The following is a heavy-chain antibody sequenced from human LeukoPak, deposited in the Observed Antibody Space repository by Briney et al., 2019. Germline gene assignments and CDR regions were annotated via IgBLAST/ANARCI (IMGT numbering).Heavy chain of an antibody. D-gene: IGHD6-13*01. CDR2: INPNSGGT. J-gene: IGHJ6*03. CDR3: ARVGDASHSSSWQRYYYYYYMDV. V-gene: IGHV1-2*06. CDR1: GYTFTGYY. Sequence: GASVKVSCKASGYTFTGYYMHWVRQAPGQGLEWMGRINPNSGGTNYAQKFQGRVTMTRDTSISTAYMELSRLRSDDTAVYYCARVGDASHSSSWQRYYYYYYMDVWGKGTTVTVSS.